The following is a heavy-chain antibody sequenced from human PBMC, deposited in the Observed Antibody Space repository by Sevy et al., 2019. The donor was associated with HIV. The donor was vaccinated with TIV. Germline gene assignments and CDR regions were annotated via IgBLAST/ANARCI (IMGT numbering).Heavy chain of an antibody. CDR1: GYTFTSYG. CDR3: ARDQYDSSGFYYSYYGMDV. V-gene: IGHV1-18*01. Sequence: ASVKVSCKASGYTFTSYGINWVRQAPGQGLEWMGWISAYSGNTNYAQNLQGRVTMTTDTFKSTAYMELRSLTSDDTAVYYCARDQYDSSGFYYSYYGMDVWGQGTTVTVSS. D-gene: IGHD3-22*01. CDR2: ISAYSGNT. J-gene: IGHJ6*02.